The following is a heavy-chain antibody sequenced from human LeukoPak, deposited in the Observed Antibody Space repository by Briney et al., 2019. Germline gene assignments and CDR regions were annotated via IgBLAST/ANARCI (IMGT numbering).Heavy chain of an antibody. CDR3: ARDSRGDWLLGIPSYYFDY. V-gene: IGHV4-30-2*01. Sequence: PSETLSLTCTVSGGSISSGGYYWSWIRQPPGKGLEWIGYIYHSGSTYYNPSLKSRVTISVDRSKNQFSLKLSSVTAADTAVYYCARDSRGDWLLGIPSYYFDYWGQGTLVTVSS. J-gene: IGHJ4*02. CDR2: IYHSGST. CDR1: GGSISSGGYY. D-gene: IGHD2-21*02.